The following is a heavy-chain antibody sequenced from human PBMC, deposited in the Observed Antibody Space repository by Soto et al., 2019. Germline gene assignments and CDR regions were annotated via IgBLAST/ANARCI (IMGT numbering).Heavy chain of an antibody. J-gene: IGHJ5*02. CDR3: ARAYNNKSKYRRTNWFDP. Sequence: SETLSLTCTVSGGSISSSSYYWSWIRQPPGKGLEWIGQINHSGSTNYNPSLKSRVTISVDTSKNQFSLKLSSVTAADTAVYYCARAYNNKSKYRRTNWFDPWGQGTLVTVSS. CDR1: GGSISSSSYY. D-gene: IGHD3-10*01. CDR2: INHSGST. V-gene: IGHV4-39*07.